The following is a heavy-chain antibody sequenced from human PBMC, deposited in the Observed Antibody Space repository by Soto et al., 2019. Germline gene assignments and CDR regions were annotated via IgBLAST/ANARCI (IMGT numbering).Heavy chain of an antibody. D-gene: IGHD3-10*01. CDR1: GFTVSNNY. CDR3: GTPAGGGGY. Sequence: EVQLVESGGGLIQPGGSLRLSCAVSGFTVSNNYMSWVRQAPGKGLEGVSVIYSGGYTAYGDSVKGRFTISRDNSKNTFSFQMNGRGAGEPGVFYCGTPAGGGGYWGQGTLVTVSS. J-gene: IGHJ4*02. CDR2: IYSGGYT. V-gene: IGHV3-53*01.